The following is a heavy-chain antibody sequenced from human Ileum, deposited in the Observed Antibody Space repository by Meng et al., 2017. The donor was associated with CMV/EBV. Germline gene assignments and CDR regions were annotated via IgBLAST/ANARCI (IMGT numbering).Heavy chain of an antibody. CDR3: ARDVYYYDSSGYYPY. J-gene: IGHJ4*02. CDR2: ISSSGSTI. V-gene: IGHV3-11*04. D-gene: IGHD3-22*01. CDR1: GFTFSDYY. Sequence: GESLKISCAASGFTFSDYYMSWIRQAPGKGLEWVSYISSSGSTIYYADSVKGRFTISRDNAKNSLYLQMNSLRAEDTAVYYCARDVYYYDSSGYYPYWGQGTLVTVSS.